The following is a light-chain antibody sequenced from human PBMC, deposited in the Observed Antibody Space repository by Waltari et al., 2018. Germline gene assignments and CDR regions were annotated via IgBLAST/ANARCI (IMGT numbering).Light chain of an antibody. J-gene: IGLJ1*01. V-gene: IGLV2-14*04. Sequence: WDHQHPGKSTKLMIFDVSKRPSGVSYRFSGSKSGHTASLSISGLQAEDEADYFCSSYTSSSTLVFGTGTKVTVL. CDR3: SSYTSSSTLV. CDR2: DVS.